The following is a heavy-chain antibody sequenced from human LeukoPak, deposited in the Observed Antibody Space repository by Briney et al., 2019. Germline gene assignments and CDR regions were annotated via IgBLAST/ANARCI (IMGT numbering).Heavy chain of an antibody. CDR3: ARDFRGNYSIDY. CDR1: GFTFSIYN. CDR2: ISKDSGDI. D-gene: IGHD1-26*01. Sequence: PGGSLRLSCAAAGFTFSIYNMNSVRHAPGKGLEWVSHISKDSGDIYYADSVKGRFTISRDNAKKSLYLQMSSLRDEDTAVYYCARDFRGNYSIDYWGQGTLVTVSS. V-gene: IGHV3-48*02. J-gene: IGHJ4*02.